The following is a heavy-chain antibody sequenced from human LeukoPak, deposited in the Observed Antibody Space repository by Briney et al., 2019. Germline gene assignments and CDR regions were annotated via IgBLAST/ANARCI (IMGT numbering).Heavy chain of an antibody. CDR3: ARGATTNYYYYYMDV. CDR1: GGTFSSYG. J-gene: IGHJ6*03. Sequence: ASVKVSCKASGGTFSSYGISWVRQAPGQGLEWMRWISAYNGNTNYAQKLQGRVTMTTDTSTSTAYMELRSLRSDDTAVYYCARGATTNYYYYYMDVWGKGTTVTVSS. V-gene: IGHV1-18*01. CDR2: ISAYNGNT. D-gene: IGHD1-26*01.